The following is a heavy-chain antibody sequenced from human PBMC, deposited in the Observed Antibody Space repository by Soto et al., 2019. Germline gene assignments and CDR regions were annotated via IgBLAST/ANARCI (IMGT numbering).Heavy chain of an antibody. D-gene: IGHD1-26*01. Sequence: EVQLVESGGGLAQPGGSLKLSCAAAGYSFSGTALHWVRQASGKGLEWVARVAGKNENYVTTYAASVQGRFSLSRDDSKNSAYLLMNSLKTDDTAIYYCSKYSVSSTFPAALGQGTLGTVSS. V-gene: IGHV3-73*02. CDR3: SKYSVSSTFPAA. CDR2: VAGKNENYVT. J-gene: IGHJ5*02. CDR1: GYSFSGTA.